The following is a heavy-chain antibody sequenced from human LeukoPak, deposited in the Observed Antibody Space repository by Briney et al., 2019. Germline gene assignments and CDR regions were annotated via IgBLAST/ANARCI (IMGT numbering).Heavy chain of an antibody. Sequence: SETLSLTCSVSGGSISSSSYYWAWIRQPPGKGLEWIGSIYYSGSTYYNPSLKSRLTISVDTSKNQFSLKLSSVTAADTAASYCARSFVYDSSGGSGYFDYWGQGTLVTVSS. J-gene: IGHJ4*02. CDR2: IYYSGST. CDR3: ARSFVYDSSGGSGYFDY. CDR1: GGSISSSSYY. V-gene: IGHV4-39*01. D-gene: IGHD3-22*01.